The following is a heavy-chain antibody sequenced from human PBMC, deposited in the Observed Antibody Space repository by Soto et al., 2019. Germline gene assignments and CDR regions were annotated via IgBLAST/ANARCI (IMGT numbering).Heavy chain of an antibody. D-gene: IGHD1-20*01. CDR3: TATLTLAMDV. CDR2: IFPADSDT. CDR1: QFDFTNYW. Sequence: PGESLKISCKASQFDFTNYWVGWVRQMPGKGLEWMGIIFPADSDTRFSPSFQGRVTMSVDKSTYTAYLRWNSLKASDTAMYYCTATLTLAMDVWGQGTSVTVSS. J-gene: IGHJ6*02. V-gene: IGHV5-51*01.